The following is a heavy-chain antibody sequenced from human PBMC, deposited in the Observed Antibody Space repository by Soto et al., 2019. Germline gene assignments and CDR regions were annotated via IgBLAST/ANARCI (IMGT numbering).Heavy chain of an antibody. CDR1: GYTFTSYG. Sequence: QVQLVQSGAEVKKPGASVKVSCKASGYTFTSYGISWVRQAPGQGLEWMGWISAYNGNTNYAQKLQGRVTMTTDTSTITAYMELRSLRSDDTAVYYCARVMYCSSTSCRLSWFDPWGQGTLVTVSS. J-gene: IGHJ5*02. V-gene: IGHV1-18*01. D-gene: IGHD2-2*01. CDR2: ISAYNGNT. CDR3: ARVMYCSSTSCRLSWFDP.